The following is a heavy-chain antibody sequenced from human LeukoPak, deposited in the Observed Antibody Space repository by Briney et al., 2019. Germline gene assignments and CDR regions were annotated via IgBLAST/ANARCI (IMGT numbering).Heavy chain of an antibody. J-gene: IGHJ4*02. D-gene: IGHD4/OR15-4a*01. Sequence: GGPWSPSCEGSGFTLKNFPISWFGKPPGRGRGGASAITGGADSTYYADSVKGRFTISRDNSRNTLFLEMSSLRAEDTAIYYCALNYGANLRPPFDAWGPGTLVTVSS. V-gene: IGHV3-23*01. CDR1: GFTLKNFP. CDR3: ALNYGANLRPPFDA. CDR2: ITGGADST.